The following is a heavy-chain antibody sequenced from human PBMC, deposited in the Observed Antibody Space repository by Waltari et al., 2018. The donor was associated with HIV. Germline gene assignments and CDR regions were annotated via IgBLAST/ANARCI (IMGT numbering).Heavy chain of an antibody. CDR2: IYSGGSR. V-gene: IGHV3-53*01. CDR1: GLTVSSNY. Sequence: EVQLVESGGGLIETGGSLRPSCAASGLTVSSNYMSWVRQAPGKGLEWVSVIYSGGSRYYADSVMGRFTISRDNSKNTLSLHMNSLGPEDTAVYYCARDPRSSGYYGMDVWGQGTTVTVSS. J-gene: IGHJ6*02. D-gene: IGHD1-26*01. CDR3: ARDPRSSGYYGMDV.